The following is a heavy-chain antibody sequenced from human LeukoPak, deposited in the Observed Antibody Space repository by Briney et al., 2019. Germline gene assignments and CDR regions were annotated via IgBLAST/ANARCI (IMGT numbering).Heavy chain of an antibody. D-gene: IGHD5-24*01. Sequence: KTSDTLSLTCAVYGGFFSGYYWSGIRQPPGKGLEWIGEITHSGSTKYNPSLKSRVTISVDTSKNQFFLKLSSVTAADTAVYYCARGLEMATIRDWGQGTLVTVSS. CDR3: ARGLEMATIRD. CDR1: GGFFSGYY. CDR2: ITHSGST. J-gene: IGHJ4*02. V-gene: IGHV4-34*01.